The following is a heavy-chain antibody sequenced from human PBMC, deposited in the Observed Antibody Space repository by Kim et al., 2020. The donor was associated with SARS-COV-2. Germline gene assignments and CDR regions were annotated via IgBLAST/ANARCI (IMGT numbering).Heavy chain of an antibody. CDR2: ISGSGGST. CDR1: GFTFSSYA. Sequence: GGSLRLSCAASGFTFSSYAMSWVRQAPGKGLEWVSAISGSGGSTYYADSVKGRFTISRDNSKNTLYLQMNSLRAEDTAVYYCAKAPAAMVFLYYYGMDVWGQGTTVTVSS. V-gene: IGHV3-23*01. J-gene: IGHJ6*02. CDR3: AKAPAAMVFLYYYGMDV. D-gene: IGHD5-18*01.